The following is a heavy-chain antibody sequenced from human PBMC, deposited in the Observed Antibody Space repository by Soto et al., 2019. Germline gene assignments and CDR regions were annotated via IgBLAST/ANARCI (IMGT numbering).Heavy chain of an antibody. J-gene: IGHJ4*02. CDR1: GFIFSSFG. Sequence: PGGSLRLSCAASGFIFSSFGMHWVRQAPGKGLEWVAHIWYDGSNTYYADSVKGRFTVSRDNPRNTLYLQMNSLRAEDTAVYHCVRDLLGSGGHFDHWGQGAPVTVSS. CDR3: VRDLLGSGGHFDH. D-gene: IGHD7-27*01. CDR2: IWYDGSNT. V-gene: IGHV3-33*01.